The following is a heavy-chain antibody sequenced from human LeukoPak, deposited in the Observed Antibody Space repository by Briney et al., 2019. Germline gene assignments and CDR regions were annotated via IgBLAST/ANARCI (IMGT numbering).Heavy chain of an antibody. J-gene: IGHJ2*01. Sequence: SETLSLTCTVSGDSITSEYFWGWLRQTPGKGLEWFGSMFHSGRAYYSPSLRSQVTISVDTSKNQFSLELNSVTAADTAVYYCARTDRNWYFDLWGRGTLVTVSP. CDR3: ARTDRNWYFDL. CDR1: GDSITSEYF. V-gene: IGHV4-38-2*02. D-gene: IGHD3-22*01. CDR2: MFHSGRA.